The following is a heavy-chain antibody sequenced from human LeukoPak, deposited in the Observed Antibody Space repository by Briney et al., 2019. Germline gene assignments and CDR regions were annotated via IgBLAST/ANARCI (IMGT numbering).Heavy chain of an antibody. V-gene: IGHV3-23*01. J-gene: IGHJ4*02. D-gene: IGHD1-1*01. CDR1: GFTFSSYA. Sequence: GGSLRLSCAASGFTFSSYAMSWVRQAPGKGLEWVSAISGSGGGTYYADSVKGRFTISRDNSKNTLYLQMNSLRAEDTAVYYCAKDTGEYTYYFDYWGQGTLVTVSS. CDR2: ISGSGGGT. CDR3: AKDTGEYTYYFDY.